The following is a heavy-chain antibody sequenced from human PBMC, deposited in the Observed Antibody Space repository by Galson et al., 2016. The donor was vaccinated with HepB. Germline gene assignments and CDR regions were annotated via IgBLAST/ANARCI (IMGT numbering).Heavy chain of an antibody. Sequence: SLRLSCAASGFTFSSYAISWVRQAPGKGLEWVSLISGSGVSTYYADSVKGRFTISRDNSKNTLYLQMNSLRADDTALYYCARGLQNPTRTSSYYFDYWGQGTLVTVSS. CDR1: GFTFSSYA. J-gene: IGHJ4*02. D-gene: IGHD6-13*01. CDR2: ISGSGVST. CDR3: ARGLQNPTRTSSYYFDY. V-gene: IGHV3-23*01.